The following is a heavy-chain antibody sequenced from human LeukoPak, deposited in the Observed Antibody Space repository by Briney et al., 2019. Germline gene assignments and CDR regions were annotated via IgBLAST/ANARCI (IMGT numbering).Heavy chain of an antibody. CDR3: ARALITMIVED. D-gene: IGHD3-22*01. CDR2: IYSSGST. V-gene: IGHV4-4*07. Sequence: SETLSLTCTVSGGSIGSYYWSWIRQPAGKGLEWIGRIYSSGSTAYNPSLKSRVTISVDTSKNQFSLKLSSVTAADTAVYYCARALITMIVEDWGQGTLVTVSS. J-gene: IGHJ4*02. CDR1: GGSIGSYY.